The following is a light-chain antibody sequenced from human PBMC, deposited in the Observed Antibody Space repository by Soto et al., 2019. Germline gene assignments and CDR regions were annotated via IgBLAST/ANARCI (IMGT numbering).Light chain of an antibody. V-gene: IGKV3-11*01. CDR3: QQRSNWPPYT. CDR1: ESVSSY. CDR2: DAS. Sequence: EIVLTQSPATLSLYPGERATLSCRASESVSSYLAWYQQKPGQAPRHLIYDASNRATGIPARFSGSGSGTDFTLTISSLEPEDFAVYYCQQRSNWPPYTFGQGTKLEIK. J-gene: IGKJ2*01.